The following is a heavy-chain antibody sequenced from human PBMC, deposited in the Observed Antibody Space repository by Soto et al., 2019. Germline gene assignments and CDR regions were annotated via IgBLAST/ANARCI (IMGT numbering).Heavy chain of an antibody. D-gene: IGHD3-9*01. CDR3: ARHFDVDPSLDQYYFDL. V-gene: IGHV4-4*07. CDR2: IYASGRT. Sequence: QVQLQESGPGLVKPSETLSLTCTVSGVSITPYFWSWIRQPAGKAPEWVGHIYASGRTTYNPSLKSRVTMFVSQTQVSLRLTSVTAADTAVYDCARHFDVDPSLDQYYFDLWGRGALVTVSS. J-gene: IGHJ2*01. CDR1: GVSITPYF.